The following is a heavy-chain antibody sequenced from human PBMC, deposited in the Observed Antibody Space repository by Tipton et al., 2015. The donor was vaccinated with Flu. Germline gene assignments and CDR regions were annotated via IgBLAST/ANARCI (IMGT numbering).Heavy chain of an antibody. D-gene: IGHD3-22*01. CDR1: GFTFSSYE. V-gene: IGHV3-48*03. CDR2: ISSSGSTI. J-gene: IGHJ6*02. Sequence: SLRLSCAASGFTFSSYEMNWVRQAPGKGLEWVSYISSSGSTIYYADSVKGRFTISRDNAMNSLYLQMNSLRAEDTAVYYCARDGCYDSSGYYYLYYYYYGMDVWGQGTTVTVSS. CDR3: ARDGCYDSSGYYYLYYYYYGMDV.